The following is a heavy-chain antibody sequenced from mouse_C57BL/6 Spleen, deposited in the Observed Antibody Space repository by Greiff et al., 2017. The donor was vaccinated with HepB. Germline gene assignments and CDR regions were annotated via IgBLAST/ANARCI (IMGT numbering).Heavy chain of an antibody. Sequence: VQLQQSGPELVKPGASVKISCKASGYSLTDYNMNWVKQSNGKSLEWIGVFNPNYGTPSNNQKLKAKATLTVDQSSSTAYMQLNSLTSEDTAVYYYERSSGYGSSYGWYFDVWGTGTTVTVSS. CDR2: FNPNYGTP. CDR1: GYSLTDYN. D-gene: IGHD1-1*01. V-gene: IGHV1-39*01. J-gene: IGHJ1*03. CDR3: ERSSGYGSSYGWYFDV.